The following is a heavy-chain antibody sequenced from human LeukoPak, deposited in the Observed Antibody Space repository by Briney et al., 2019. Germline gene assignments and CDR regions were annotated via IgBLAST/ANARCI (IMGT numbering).Heavy chain of an antibody. V-gene: IGHV5-51*01. J-gene: IGHJ4*02. CDR2: IYPGDSDT. CDR3: ARGDYCSGGSCYWSGVVSLFDY. CDR1: GYSFTSYW. D-gene: IGHD2-15*01. Sequence: GESLKISCKGSGYSFTSYWIGWVRQMPGKGLEWMGIIYPGDSDTRYSPSFQGQVTISADKSISTAYLQWSSLKASDTAMYYCARGDYCSGGSCYWSGVVSLFDYWGQGTLVTVSS.